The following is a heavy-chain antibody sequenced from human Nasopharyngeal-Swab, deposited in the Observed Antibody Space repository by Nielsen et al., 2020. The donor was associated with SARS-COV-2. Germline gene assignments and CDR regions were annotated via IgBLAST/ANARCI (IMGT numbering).Heavy chain of an antibody. Sequence: SETLSLTCAVYGGSFSGYYWSWIRQPPGKGLEWIGEINPSGSTNYNPSLKSRVTISVDTSKNQFSLKLSSVTAADTAVFYCARRKEGVVPAALGMVFYYYYYMDVWGKGTTVTVSS. V-gene: IGHV4-34*01. CDR1: GGSFSGYY. J-gene: IGHJ6*03. CDR2: INPSGST. D-gene: IGHD2-2*01. CDR3: ARRKEGVVPAALGMVFYYYYYMDV.